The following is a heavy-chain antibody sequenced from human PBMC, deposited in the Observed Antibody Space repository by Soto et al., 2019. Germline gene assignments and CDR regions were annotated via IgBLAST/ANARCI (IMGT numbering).Heavy chain of an antibody. CDR3: AKGRGAVAGTKVGYFDY. CDR2: ISYDGSNK. Sequence: QVQLVESGGGVVQPGRSLRLSCAASGFTFSSYGMHWVRQAPGKGLEWVAVISYDGSNKYYADSVKGRFTISRDNSKNTLYLQMNSLRAEDTAVYYCAKGRGAVAGTKVGYFDYWGQGTLVTVSS. V-gene: IGHV3-30*18. CDR1: GFTFSSYG. D-gene: IGHD6-19*01. J-gene: IGHJ4*02.